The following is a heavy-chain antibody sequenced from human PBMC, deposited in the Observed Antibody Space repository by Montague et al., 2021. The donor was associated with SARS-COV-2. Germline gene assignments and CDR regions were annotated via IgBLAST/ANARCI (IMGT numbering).Heavy chain of an antibody. V-gene: IGHV3-23*01. CDR3: AKDWELRYFDWLSHGWFDP. CDR2: ISGSGGST. Sequence: SLRLSCAASGFTFSSYAMSWVRQAPGKGLEWVSAISGSGGSTYYADSVKGRFTISRDNSKNTLYLQMNSLRAEDTAVYYCAKDWELRYFDWLSHGWFDPWGQGTRVTVSS. CDR1: GFTFSSYA. D-gene: IGHD3-9*01. J-gene: IGHJ5*02.